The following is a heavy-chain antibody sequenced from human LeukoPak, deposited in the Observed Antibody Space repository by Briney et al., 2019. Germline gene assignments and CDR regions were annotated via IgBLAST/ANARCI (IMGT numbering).Heavy chain of an antibody. J-gene: IGHJ4*02. CDR2: ISWNSGSI. Sequence: GGSLRLSCAASGFTFDDYAMHWVRHAPGKGLEWVSGISWNSGSIGYADSVKGRFTISRDNAKNSLYLQMNSLRAEDTALYYCAKGGSIAAPVGWGQGTLVTVSS. D-gene: IGHD6-6*01. CDR3: AKGGSIAAPVG. V-gene: IGHV3-9*01. CDR1: GFTFDDYA.